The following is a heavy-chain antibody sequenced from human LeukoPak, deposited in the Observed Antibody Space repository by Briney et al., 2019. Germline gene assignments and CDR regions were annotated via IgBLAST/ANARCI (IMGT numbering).Heavy chain of an antibody. Sequence: ASVKVSCKASGYTFSSYGINWVRQAPGQGLEWMGWISAYNGNTNYAQKLQGRVTMTTDTSTSTAYMELRSLRSDDTAVYYCARDREAYCGGDCYSLAFDVWGQGTMVTVSS. CDR3: ARDREAYCGGDCYSLAFDV. D-gene: IGHD2-21*02. CDR2: ISAYNGNT. J-gene: IGHJ3*01. CDR1: GYTFSSYG. V-gene: IGHV1-18*01.